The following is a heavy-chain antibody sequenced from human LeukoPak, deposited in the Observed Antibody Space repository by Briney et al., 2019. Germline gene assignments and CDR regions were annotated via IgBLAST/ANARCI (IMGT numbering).Heavy chain of an antibody. CDR2: ISYDGSNK. Sequence: GGSLRLSCAASGFTFSSYAMHWVRQAPGKGLEWVAVISYDGSNKYYADSVKGRFTISRDNSKNTLYLQMNSLRAEDTAVYYCVRSAFLTAEFYFDYWGHGTLVTVSS. D-gene: IGHD2-21*02. J-gene: IGHJ4*01. CDR1: GFTFSSYA. CDR3: VRSAFLTAEFYFDY. V-gene: IGHV3-30-3*01.